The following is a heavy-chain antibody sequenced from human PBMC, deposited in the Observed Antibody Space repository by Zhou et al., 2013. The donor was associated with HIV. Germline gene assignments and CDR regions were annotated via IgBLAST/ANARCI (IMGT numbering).Heavy chain of an antibody. Sequence: QVQLLESGPGLVKPSETLSLTCSVSGGSVSDHYWNWIRQPPGKGLEWVGSITYNGNTNYSPSLRGRVIISVDKSKNEVSLKMTSVTAADTARYYCAKVSHVGANWYFDLWGRGFLVTVSS. J-gene: IGHJ2*01. CDR3: AKVSHVGANWYFDL. CDR2: ITYNGNT. D-gene: IGHD3-16*01. V-gene: IGHV4-59*02. CDR1: GGSVSDHY.